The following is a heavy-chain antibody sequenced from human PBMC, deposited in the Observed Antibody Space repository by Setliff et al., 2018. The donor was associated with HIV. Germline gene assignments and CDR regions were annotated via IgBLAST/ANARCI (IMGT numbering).Heavy chain of an antibody. Sequence: SETLSLTCSVSGGSITRRTYYWGWIRYTPGRGLQWIGQIDHSGSTNYNPSLKSRVTLSVDASKNQFSLKVKSVTAADTATYYCAKKGRYYYGSGVTTDYFDDWGQGTPVT. CDR1: GGSITRRTYY. D-gene: IGHD3-10*01. J-gene: IGHJ4*02. CDR3: AKKGRYYYGSGVTTDYFDD. V-gene: IGHV4-39*07. CDR2: IDHSGST.